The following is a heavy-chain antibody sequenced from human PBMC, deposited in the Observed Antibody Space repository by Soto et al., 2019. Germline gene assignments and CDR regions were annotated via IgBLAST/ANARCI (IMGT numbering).Heavy chain of an antibody. CDR3: AREGGESSDGLYYFDS. J-gene: IGHJ4*02. CDR1: VGSTISDNY. V-gene: IGHV4-30-4*01. CDR2: IYYSWNT. Sequence: PSEAQSVTGTVSVGSTISDNYWSCIRQPPGKGLEWIGHIYYSWNTDYNPSLKSRLAISIDTSKNQSSLKLSSVTAADTAVYFCAREGGESSDGLYYFDSWGQGSLVTVSS. D-gene: IGHD3-16*01.